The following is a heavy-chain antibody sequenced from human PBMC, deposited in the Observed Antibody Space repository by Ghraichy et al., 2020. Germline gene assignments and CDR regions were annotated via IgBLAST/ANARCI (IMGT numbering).Heavy chain of an antibody. J-gene: IGHJ3*01. D-gene: IGHD2/OR15-2a*01. CDR1: GFTFNSYA. Sequence: GGSLRLSCAASGFTFNSYAMNWVRQAPGKGLECVSGISGSGGITFYPDSVTGRFTISRDNSKNTLYLQMNSLRAEDTAVYYCAKARSHDVMGLRGAFDLWGQGTMVTVSS. CDR3: AKARSHDVMGLRGAFDL. V-gene: IGHV3-23*01. CDR2: ISGSGGIT.